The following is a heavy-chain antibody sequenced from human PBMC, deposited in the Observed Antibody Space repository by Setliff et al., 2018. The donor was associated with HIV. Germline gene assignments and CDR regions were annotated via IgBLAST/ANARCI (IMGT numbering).Heavy chain of an antibody. Sequence: PGESLKISCKGSGYSFNNYWIGWVRQMSGKGLEWMGIIYPGDSDTTYSPSSQGQVNISADKSISTAYLQWNSLKASDTAMYYCARHVGDTFDIWGQGTMVTVSS. CDR2: IYPGDSDT. J-gene: IGHJ3*02. V-gene: IGHV5-51*01. D-gene: IGHD3-16*01. CDR3: ARHVGDTFDI. CDR1: GYSFNNYW.